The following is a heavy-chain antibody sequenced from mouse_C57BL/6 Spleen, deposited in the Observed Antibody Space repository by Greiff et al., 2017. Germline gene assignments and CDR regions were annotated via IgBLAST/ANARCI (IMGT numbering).Heavy chain of an antibody. CDR3: ARGPLYYFDY. CDR2: ISYDGSN. V-gene: IGHV3-6*01. J-gene: IGHJ2*01. CDR1: GYSITSGYY. Sequence: EVKLMESGPGLVKPSQSLSLTCSVTGYSITSGYYWNWIRQFPGNKLEWMGYISYDGSNNYNPSLKNRISITRDTSKNQFFLKLNSVTTEDTATYYCARGPLYYFDYWGQGTTLTVSS.